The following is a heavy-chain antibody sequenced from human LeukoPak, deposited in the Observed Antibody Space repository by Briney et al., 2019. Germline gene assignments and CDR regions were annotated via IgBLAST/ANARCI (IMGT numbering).Heavy chain of an antibody. Sequence: KPSETLSLTCAVYGGSFSGYYWSWIRQPPGKGLEWIGEINHSGSTNYNPSLKSRVTISVDTSKNQFSLKLSSVTAADTAVYYCASHVVAATGIDYWGQGTLVTVSS. D-gene: IGHD2-15*01. J-gene: IGHJ4*02. CDR3: ASHVVAATGIDY. V-gene: IGHV4-34*01. CDR2: INHSGST. CDR1: GGSFSGYY.